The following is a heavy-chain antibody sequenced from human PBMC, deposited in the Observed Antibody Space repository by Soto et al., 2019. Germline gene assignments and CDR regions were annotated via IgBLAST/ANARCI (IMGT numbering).Heavy chain of an antibody. Sequence: SETLSLTCTVSGGSISSSSFFWGWIRQPPGKGLEWIASIHYSGTTYYNPSLKSRVTISVDTSKNQFSLKLSSVTAADTAVYYCATHRAYYDILTGYYSYYYYYMDVWGKGTTVTVSS. CDR1: GGSISSSSFF. D-gene: IGHD3-9*01. CDR2: IHYSGTT. CDR3: ATHRAYYDILTGYYSYYYYYMDV. J-gene: IGHJ6*03. V-gene: IGHV4-39*07.